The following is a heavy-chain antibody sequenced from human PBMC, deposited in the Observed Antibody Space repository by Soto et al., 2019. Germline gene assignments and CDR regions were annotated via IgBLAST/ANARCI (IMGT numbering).Heavy chain of an antibody. J-gene: IGHJ4*02. V-gene: IGHV3-74*03. CDR1: GFSLSPYW. CDR3: ARDLGGPDY. Sequence: GGSLRLSCPASGFSLSPYWMHWVRQAPGRGLEWVSRLRSDGFGAAYADSVKGRFFISRDMARNTLFLQMNSLRAEDTAVYYCARDLGGPDYWGRGTSVTVSS. CDR2: LRSDGFGA. D-gene: IGHD3-16*01.